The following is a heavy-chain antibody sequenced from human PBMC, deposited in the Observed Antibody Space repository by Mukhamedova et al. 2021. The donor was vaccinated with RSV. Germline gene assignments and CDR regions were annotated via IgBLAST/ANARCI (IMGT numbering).Heavy chain of an antibody. J-gene: IGHJ4*02. D-gene: IGHD3-10*01. V-gene: IGHV4-34*01. Sequence: NPSLKSRVTMSVDASKNQFSLMLSSVTAADTAVYYCARLRSAYYGYRIWGQGTLVTVSS. CDR3: ARLRSAYYGYRI.